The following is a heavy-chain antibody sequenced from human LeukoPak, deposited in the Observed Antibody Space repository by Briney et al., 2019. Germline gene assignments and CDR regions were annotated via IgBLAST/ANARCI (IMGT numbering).Heavy chain of an antibody. D-gene: IGHD1-14*01. CDR1: GYTFTGYY. J-gene: IGHJ4*02. CDR3: ARAPTPVAGIDY. CDR2: INPNSGGT. Sequence: ASVKVSCKASGYTFTGYYMHWVRQAPGQGLEWMGWINPNSGGTNYAQKFQGRVTMTRDTSISTAYMELSRLRSDDTAVYYCARAPTPVAGIDYWGQGTLVTVSS. V-gene: IGHV1-2*02.